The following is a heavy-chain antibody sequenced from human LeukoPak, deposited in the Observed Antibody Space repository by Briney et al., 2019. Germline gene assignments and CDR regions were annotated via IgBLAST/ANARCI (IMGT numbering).Heavy chain of an antibody. CDR1: GGSISNYY. J-gene: IGHJ4*02. CDR2: IYTTGST. Sequence: SETLSLTCTVSGGSISNYYWTWIRQPAGKGLEWIGRIYTTGSTNYNPSLESRVTISVDTSKNQFSLKLSSVTAADTAVYYCARVGLHYYDSSGYYSPPSRGFDYWGQGTLVTVSS. CDR3: ARVGLHYYDSSGYYSPPSRGFDY. D-gene: IGHD3-22*01. V-gene: IGHV4-4*07.